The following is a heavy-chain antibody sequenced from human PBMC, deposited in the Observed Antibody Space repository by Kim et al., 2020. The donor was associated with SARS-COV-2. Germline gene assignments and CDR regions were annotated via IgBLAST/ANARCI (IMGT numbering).Heavy chain of an antibody. CDR1: GFTFGNYG. CDR2: ISYDGNNK. D-gene: IGHD3-3*01. Sequence: GGSLRLSCAASGFTFGNYGMHWARQAPGKGLEWVAVISYDGNNKYYRDSVQGRYIISRDNSKNILYLQINGLRVEDTAVYYCAKGGQGFLYYVHGMDVWGQGTTVTVSS. J-gene: IGHJ6*02. V-gene: IGHV3-30*18. CDR3: AKGGQGFLYYVHGMDV.